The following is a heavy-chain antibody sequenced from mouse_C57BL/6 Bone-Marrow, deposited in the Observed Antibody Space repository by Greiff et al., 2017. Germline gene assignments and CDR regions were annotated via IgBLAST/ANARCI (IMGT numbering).Heavy chain of an antibody. CDR1: GYTFTSYW. J-gene: IGHJ2*01. D-gene: IGHD2-3*01. V-gene: IGHV1-52*01. CDR3: ASGWLLLGY. Sequence: QVQLKQPGAELVRPGSSVKLSCKASGYTFTSYWMHWVKQRPIQGLEWIVNIDPSDSETHYTQQFKDKATLDVDKSSSTAYMQLSSLTSEDSSVYYCASGWLLLGYWGQGTTLTVSS. CDR2: IDPSDSET.